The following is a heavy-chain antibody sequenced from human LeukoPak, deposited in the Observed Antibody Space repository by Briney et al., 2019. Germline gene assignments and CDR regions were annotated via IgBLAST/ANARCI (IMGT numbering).Heavy chain of an antibody. CDR3: ARGEGPSGGSLTFDY. Sequence: SETLSLTCAVYGGSFSGYYWSWIRQPPGKRLEWIGEINHSGSTNYNPSLKSRVTISVDTSKNQFSLKLSSVTAADTAVYYCARGEGPSGGSLTFDYWGQGTLVTVSS. CDR2: INHSGST. D-gene: IGHD2-15*01. CDR1: GGSFSGYY. V-gene: IGHV4-34*01. J-gene: IGHJ4*02.